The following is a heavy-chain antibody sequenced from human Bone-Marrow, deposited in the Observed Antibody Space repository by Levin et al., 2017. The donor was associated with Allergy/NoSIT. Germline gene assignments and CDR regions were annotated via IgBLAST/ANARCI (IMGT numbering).Heavy chain of an antibody. J-gene: IGHJ4*02. CDR1: GFTFSSYG. V-gene: IGHV3-33*01. CDR2: IWYDGSNK. Sequence: GGSLRLSCAASGFTFSSYGMHWVRQAPGKGLEWVAVIWYDGSNKYYADSVKGRFTISRDNSKNTLYLQMNSLRAEDTAVYYCARDYRIRLLYYFDYWGQGTLVTVSS. D-gene: IGHD3-16*02. CDR3: ARDYRIRLLYYFDY.